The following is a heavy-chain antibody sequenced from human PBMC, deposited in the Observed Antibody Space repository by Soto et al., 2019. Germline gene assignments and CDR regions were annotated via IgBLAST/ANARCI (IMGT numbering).Heavy chain of an antibody. J-gene: IGHJ4*02. Sequence: QVQLVESGGGVVQPGRSLRLSCAASGFTFSSYGMHWVRQAPGKGLECVAVIWYDGSNKYYADSVKGRFTISRDNSKNTLYLQMNSLRVEDTAVYYCARDRYSSGWYDLDYWGQGTLVTVSS. CDR1: GFTFSSYG. V-gene: IGHV3-33*01. CDR3: ARDRYSSGWYDLDY. D-gene: IGHD6-19*01. CDR2: IWYDGSNK.